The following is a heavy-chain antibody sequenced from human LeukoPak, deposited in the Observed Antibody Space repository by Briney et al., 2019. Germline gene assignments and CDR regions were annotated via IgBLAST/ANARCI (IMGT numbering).Heavy chain of an antibody. CDR3: ARGSTSDWPLDH. J-gene: IGHJ4*02. D-gene: IGHD6-19*01. CDR1: GYTFTSYF. CDR2: INPSGGST. Sequence: ASVKVSCKASGYTFTSYFMHWVRQAPGQGLEWMGIINPSGGSTSYAQKFQGRVTITRDTSASTAYMELSSLKSEDTAVYYCARGSTSDWPLDHWGQETLVTISS. V-gene: IGHV1-46*01.